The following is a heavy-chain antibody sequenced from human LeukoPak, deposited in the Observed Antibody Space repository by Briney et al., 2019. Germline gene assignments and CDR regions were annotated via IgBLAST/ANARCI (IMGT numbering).Heavy chain of an antibody. Sequence: GESLKTSCKGSGYSFTNYWIGWVRQLPGKGLEWMGIIYPGDSDIRYSPSFQGQVTISADKSISTAYLQWSSLKASDTAMYYCGSGYYYFDYWGQGTLVTVSS. V-gene: IGHV5-51*01. CDR3: GSGYYYFDY. CDR1: GYSFTNYW. D-gene: IGHD3-22*01. CDR2: IYPGDSDI. J-gene: IGHJ4*02.